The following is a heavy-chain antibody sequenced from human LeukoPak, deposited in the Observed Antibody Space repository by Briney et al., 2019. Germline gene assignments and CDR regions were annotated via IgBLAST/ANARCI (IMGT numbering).Heavy chain of an antibody. J-gene: IGHJ6*02. V-gene: IGHV4-34*01. Sequence: PSETLSLTCAVYGGSFSGYYWSWIRQPPGEGLEWIGEINHSGSTNYNPSLKSRVTISVDTSKNQFSLKLSSVTAADTAVYYCARLVSYYDILTGYTSRPYYYYYGMDVWGQGTTVTVSS. D-gene: IGHD3-9*01. CDR1: GGSFSGYY. CDR2: INHSGST. CDR3: ARLVSYYDILTGYTSRPYYYYYGMDV.